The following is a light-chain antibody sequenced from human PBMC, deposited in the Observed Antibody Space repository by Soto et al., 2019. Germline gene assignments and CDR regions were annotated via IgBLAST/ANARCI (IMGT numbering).Light chain of an antibody. CDR1: QSISNSF. J-gene: IGKJ1*01. CDR3: QQCDGSLWT. V-gene: IGKV3-20*01. CDR2: GAS. Sequence: EIVLTQSPGTLSLSPGERATLSCRASQSISNSFLAWYQQKPGQTPRPLILGASSRATGIPHRFSGSGSGTDFTLTISRLGPEDFAVYYCQQCDGSLWTFGQGTKVEIK.